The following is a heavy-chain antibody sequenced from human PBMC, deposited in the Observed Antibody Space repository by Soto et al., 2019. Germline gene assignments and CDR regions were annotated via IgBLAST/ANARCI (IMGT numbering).Heavy chain of an antibody. CDR2: ISYDGSNE. CDR1: AFTFRSYD. V-gene: IGHV3-30*09. CDR3: ARYCNGGAGDAGSLDY. D-gene: IGHD2-8*02. J-gene: IGHJ4*02. Sequence: QVQMVESGGGVVQPGRSLRLSCAASAFTFRSYDMHWVRQAPGKGLEWLTFISYDGSNEYYADSVKGRFAISRDNSKNTLYLQMNNLRPEDTAVYYCARYCNGGAGDAGSLDYWGQGTLVTVSS.